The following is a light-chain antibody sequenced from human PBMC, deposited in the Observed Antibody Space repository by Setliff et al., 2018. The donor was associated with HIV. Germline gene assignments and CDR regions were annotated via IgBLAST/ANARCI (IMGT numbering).Light chain of an antibody. V-gene: IGLV2-14*01. J-gene: IGLJ3*02. Sequence: QSALTQPASVSGSPGQSITISCTGTTNDIGAYNFVSWYQHHAGTAPKLIIYEVTNRPSGVSNRFSGSKSGHMASLTISGLQAEDEADYFCSAFTYSRTWVFGGG. CDR2: EVT. CDR3: SAFTYSRTWV. CDR1: TNDIGAYNF.